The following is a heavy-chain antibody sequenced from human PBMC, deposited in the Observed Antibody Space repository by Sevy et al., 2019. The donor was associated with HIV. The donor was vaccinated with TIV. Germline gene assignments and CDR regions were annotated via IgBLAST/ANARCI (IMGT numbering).Heavy chain of an antibody. CDR2: IYYNGTT. Sequence: SETLSLTCTVSGGSFNDFYWSWIRQSPGRGLEWIGYIYYNGTTNSNPSLRRRVTISAQTSKSQISLRLNSVTAADTAVYYCARGKVLFDHRGQGIVVTVSS. CDR1: GGSFNDFY. V-gene: IGHV4-59*01. D-gene: IGHD3-10*01. J-gene: IGHJ4*02. CDR3: ARGKVLFDH.